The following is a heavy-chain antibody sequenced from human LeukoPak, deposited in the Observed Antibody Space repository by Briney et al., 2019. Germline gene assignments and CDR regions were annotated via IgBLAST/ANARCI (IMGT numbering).Heavy chain of an antibody. CDR1: GFTFSSYW. Sequence: GGSLRLSCAASGFTFSSYWMHWIRQLPGKGLVWVSRINTDGSSTSYADSVKGRFTISRDNAKNTLYLQINSLRAEDTAVYYCARDRPGGFDPWGQGTLVTVSS. V-gene: IGHV3-74*01. CDR3: ARDRPGGFDP. J-gene: IGHJ5*02. D-gene: IGHD3-16*01. CDR2: INTDGSST.